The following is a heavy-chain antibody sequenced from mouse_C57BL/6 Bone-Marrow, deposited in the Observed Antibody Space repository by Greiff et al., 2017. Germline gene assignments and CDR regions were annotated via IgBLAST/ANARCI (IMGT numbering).Heavy chain of an antibody. CDR1: GFTFSSYA. CDR2: ISDGGSYT. D-gene: IGHD2-4*01. V-gene: IGHV5-4*03. Sequence: DVMLVESGGGLVKPGGSLKLSCAASGFTFSSYAMSWVRQTPEKRLEWVATISDGGSYTYYPDNVKGRFTISRDNAKNNLYLQMSHLKSEDTAMYYCASGDDYEGGPYAMDYWGQGTSVTVSS. CDR3: ASGDDYEGGPYAMDY. J-gene: IGHJ4*01.